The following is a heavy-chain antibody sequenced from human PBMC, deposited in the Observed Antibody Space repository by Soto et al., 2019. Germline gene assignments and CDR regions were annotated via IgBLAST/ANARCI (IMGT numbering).Heavy chain of an antibody. Sequence: QVQLQQWGAGLLKPSETLSLTCAVYGGSFSGYYWSWIRQPPGKGLEWIGEINHSGSTNYNPSLKSRVTISVDTSKNQFSLKLSSVTAADTAVYYCARGRTTTSGDFDYWGQGTLVTVFS. D-gene: IGHD1-1*01. CDR1: GGSFSGYY. CDR3: ARGRTTTSGDFDY. CDR2: INHSGST. V-gene: IGHV4-34*01. J-gene: IGHJ4*02.